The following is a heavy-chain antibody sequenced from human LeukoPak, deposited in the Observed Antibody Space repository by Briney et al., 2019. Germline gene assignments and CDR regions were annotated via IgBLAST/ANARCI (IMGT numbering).Heavy chain of an antibody. J-gene: IGHJ4*02. D-gene: IGHD5-12*01. Sequence: GGSPRLSCAASGFTFSSYAMSWVRQAPGKGLEWVSAISGSGGSTYYADSVKGRFTISRDNSKNTLYLQMNSLRAEDTAVYYCAKDRGRINSGYDFSADYWGQGTLVTVSS. CDR3: AKDRGRINSGYDFSADY. V-gene: IGHV3-23*01. CDR1: GFTFSSYA. CDR2: ISGSGGST.